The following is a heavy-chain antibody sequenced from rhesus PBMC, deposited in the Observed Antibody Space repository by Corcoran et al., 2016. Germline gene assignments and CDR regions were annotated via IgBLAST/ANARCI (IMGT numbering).Heavy chain of an antibody. Sequence: QLQLQESGPGLVKPSETLSLTCAVSGGSLRSNYWSWLRPPPRKGLEWIGRISGGGGKTDYNHTLRGRDTISKATSKNQFSLKLSAVTAADTAVYYWSRAGDYGNYVRYFECWGQGALVTVSS. CDR3: SRAGDYGNYVRYFEC. CDR1: GGSLRSNY. J-gene: IGHJ1*01. V-gene: IGHV4-173*01. D-gene: IGHD4-35*01. CDR2: ISGGGGKT.